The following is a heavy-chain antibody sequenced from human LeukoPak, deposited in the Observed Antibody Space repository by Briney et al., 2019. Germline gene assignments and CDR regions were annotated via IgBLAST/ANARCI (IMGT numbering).Heavy chain of an antibody. V-gene: IGHV4-4*07. CDR1: GGSITSYF. D-gene: IGHD6-19*01. CDR3: ARETETVAGRGLDY. Sequence: SETLSLTCTVSGGSITSYFWTWIRQPAGKGLEWIGRIYTSGSTNYTPSLRSRVNMSVDTSKNQVSLNLSAVTAADTAVYYCARETETVAGRGLDYWGQGTLVTVSS. J-gene: IGHJ4*02. CDR2: IYTSGST.